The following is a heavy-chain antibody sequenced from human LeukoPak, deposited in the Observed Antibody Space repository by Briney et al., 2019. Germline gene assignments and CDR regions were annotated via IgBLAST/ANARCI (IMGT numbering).Heavy chain of an antibody. CDR3: ARADYGDYVLYYYYYMDV. CDR1: GFTFSSYS. J-gene: IGHJ6*03. V-gene: IGHV3-48*04. Sequence: GGSLRLSCAASGFTFSSYSMNWVRQAPGKGLEWVSYISSSSSTIYYADSVKGRFTISRDNAKHSLYLQMNSLRAEDTAVYYCARADYGDYVLYYYYYMDVWGKGTTVTVSS. D-gene: IGHD4-17*01. CDR2: ISSSSSTI.